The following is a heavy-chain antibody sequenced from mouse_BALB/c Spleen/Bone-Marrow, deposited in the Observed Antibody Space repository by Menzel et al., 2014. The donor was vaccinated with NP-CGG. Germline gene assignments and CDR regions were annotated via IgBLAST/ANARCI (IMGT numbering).Heavy chain of an antibody. CDR1: GFTFSSYG. J-gene: IGHJ2*01. Sequence: EVQRVESGGDLVKPGGSLKLSCAASGFTFSSYGMSWVRQTPDKRLEWVATISSGGSYTYYPDSVKGRFTISRDNAKNTLYLQMSSLKSEDTAMYYCARSEGGRRGLFDYWGQGTTLTVSS. CDR3: ARSEGGRRGLFDY. V-gene: IGHV5-6*01. CDR2: ISSGGSYT.